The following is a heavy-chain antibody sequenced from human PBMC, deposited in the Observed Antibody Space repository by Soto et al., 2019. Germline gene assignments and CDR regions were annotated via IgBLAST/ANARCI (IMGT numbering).Heavy chain of an antibody. CDR3: ARDALDGTPQDGYYYYGMDV. V-gene: IGHV1-69*01. CDR2: IIPIFGTA. Sequence: QVQLVQSGAEVKKPGSSVKVSCKASGGTFSSYAISWVRQAPGQGLEWMGGIIPIFGTANYAQKFQGRVTLPADATTSTAYMELGSLRSEDTAVDYCARDALDGTPQDGYYYYGMDVWGQGTTVTVSS. D-gene: IGHD1-1*01. CDR1: GGTFSSYA. J-gene: IGHJ6*02.